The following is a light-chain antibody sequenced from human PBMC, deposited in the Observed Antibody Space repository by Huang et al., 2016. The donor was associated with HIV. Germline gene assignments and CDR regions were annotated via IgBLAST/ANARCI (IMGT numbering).Light chain of an antibody. CDR1: QTVSNNY. J-gene: IGKJ1*01. CDR2: GAS. Sequence: EIVLTQSPGTLSLSPGERATLSCRASQTVSNNYLAWYQQKPGQAPRLLIYGASSRATGIPDRFSGSGSGTDFTLTISRLEPEDFAVFYCQQYDSSPKTLGQGTKVEI. CDR3: QQYDSSPKT. V-gene: IGKV3-20*01.